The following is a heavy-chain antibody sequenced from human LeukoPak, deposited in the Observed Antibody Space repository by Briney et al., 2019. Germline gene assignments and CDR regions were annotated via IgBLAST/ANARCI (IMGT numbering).Heavy chain of an antibody. J-gene: IGHJ6*03. Sequence: SETLSLTCAVYGGSFSGYYWSWIREPPGTGLECSVEINHSGSTNYNPPLKSRVTISVDTCKNKFSLKLCAVTAADTAVYYCARGGPHIVVVPAISYYYYIDVWGKGTTVTVSS. V-gene: IGHV4-34*01. D-gene: IGHD2-2*01. CDR2: INHSGST. CDR3: ARGGPHIVVVPAISYYYYIDV. CDR1: GGSFSGYY.